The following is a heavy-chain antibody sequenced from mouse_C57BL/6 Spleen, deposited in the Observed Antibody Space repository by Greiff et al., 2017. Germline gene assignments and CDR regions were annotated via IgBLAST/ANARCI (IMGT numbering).Heavy chain of an antibody. CDR2: INPSSGYT. V-gene: IGHV1-7*01. CDR1: GYTFTSYW. Sequence: VKLQQSGAELAKPGASVQLSCKASGYTFTSYWMHWVKQRPGQGLEWIGYINPSSGYTKYNQKFKDKATLPSDKSSSTAYVQMSILKYEDSAVYYCARGWDYYMFAYWGQGTLVTVSA. CDR3: ARGWDYYMFAY. J-gene: IGHJ3*01. D-gene: IGHD1-1*01.